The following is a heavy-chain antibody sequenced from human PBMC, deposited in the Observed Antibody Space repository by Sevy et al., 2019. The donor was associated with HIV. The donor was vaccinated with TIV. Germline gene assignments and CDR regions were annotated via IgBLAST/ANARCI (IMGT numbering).Heavy chain of an antibody. V-gene: IGHV4-4*07. CDR2: INTSGST. CDR1: GDSFSSYF. D-gene: IGHD7-27*01. CDR3: ARSNWVTATNGFSKSYYFDY. Sequence: SETLSLTYTVSGDSFSSYFWAWIRQPAGKGLERIGRINTSGSTNYNPSLKSRVTMSVDTSKSQFSLKVTSLTAADTAIYFCARSNWVTATNGFSKSYYFDYWGQGSLVTVSS. J-gene: IGHJ4*02.